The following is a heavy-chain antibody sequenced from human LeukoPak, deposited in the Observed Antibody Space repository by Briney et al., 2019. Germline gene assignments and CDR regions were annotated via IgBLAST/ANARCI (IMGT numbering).Heavy chain of an antibody. CDR2: INPSGGST. V-gene: IGHV1-46*01. Sequence: GASVKVSCKASGYTFTSYYMHWVRQAPGQGLEWMGIINPSGGSTSYAQKFQGRVTMTCDTSTSTVYMELSSLRSEDTAVYYCARAYDVYYDSSGYYYLDYWGQGTLVTVSS. D-gene: IGHD3-22*01. CDR1: GYTFTSYY. CDR3: ARAYDVYYDSSGYYYLDY. J-gene: IGHJ4*02.